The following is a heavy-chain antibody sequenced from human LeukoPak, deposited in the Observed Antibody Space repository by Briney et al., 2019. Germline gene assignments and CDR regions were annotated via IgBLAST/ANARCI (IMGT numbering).Heavy chain of an antibody. V-gene: IGHV3-48*01. D-gene: IGHD4-17*01. CDR2: ISSSGSTI. CDR1: GFTFSSYT. CDR3: ARDLYGDYGFDY. Sequence: GGFLRLSCAASGFTFSSYTMNWVRQAPGKGLEWLSYISSSGSTIYCADSVKGRFTISRDNAKNSLYLQMNSLRAEDTAVYYCARDLYGDYGFDYWGQGTLVTVSS. J-gene: IGHJ4*02.